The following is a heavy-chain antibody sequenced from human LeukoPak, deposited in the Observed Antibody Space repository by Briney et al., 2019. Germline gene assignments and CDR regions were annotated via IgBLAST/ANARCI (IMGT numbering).Heavy chain of an antibody. CDR2: IYYSGST. CDR3: ARERQLGYFDY. CDR1: GGSISSYY. V-gene: IGHV4-59*01. J-gene: IGHJ4*02. D-gene: IGHD6-13*01. Sequence: SETLSLTCTVSGGSISSYYWSWIRQPPGKGLEWIGYIYYSGSTNYNPSLKSRVTISVDTSKNQFSPKLSSVTAADTAVYYCARERQLGYFDYWGQGTLVTVSS.